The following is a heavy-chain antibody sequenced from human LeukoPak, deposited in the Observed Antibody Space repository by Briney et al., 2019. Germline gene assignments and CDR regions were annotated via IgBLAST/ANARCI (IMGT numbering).Heavy chain of an antibody. J-gene: IGHJ5*02. CDR1: GGSISSYY. D-gene: IGHD3-10*01. CDR2: IYYSGST. V-gene: IGHV4-59*01. CDR3: ARGGEYYYGSGSSVNWFDP. Sequence: SETLSLTCTVSGGSISSYYWSWIRQPPGKGLEWIGYIYYSGSTNYNPSLKSRVTISVDTSKNQFSLKLSSVTAADTAVYYCARGGEYYYGSGSSVNWFDPWGQGTLVTVSS.